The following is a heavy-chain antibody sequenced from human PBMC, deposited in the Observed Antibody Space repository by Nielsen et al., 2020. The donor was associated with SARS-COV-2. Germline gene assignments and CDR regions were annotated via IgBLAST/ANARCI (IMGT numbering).Heavy chain of an antibody. D-gene: IGHD3-22*01. V-gene: IGHV1-18*01. J-gene: IGHJ4*02. CDR2: ISTYSGNT. Sequence: ASVKVSCKASGGTFSSYAISWVRQAPGQGLEWMGWISTYSGNTNYAQKLQDRVTMTTDSSTRTAYMELRSLRSDDTAVYYCARVALIGVVLTEPLDYWGQGTLVTVSS. CDR3: ARVALIGVVLTEPLDY. CDR1: GGTFSSYA.